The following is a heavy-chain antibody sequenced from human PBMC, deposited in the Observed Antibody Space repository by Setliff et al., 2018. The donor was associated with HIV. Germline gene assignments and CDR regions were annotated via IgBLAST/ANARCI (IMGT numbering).Heavy chain of an antibody. V-gene: IGHV4-39*01. J-gene: IGHJ3*02. CDR2: IYHTGKT. Sequence: SETLSLTCTVSGGSVSTSSYSWGWIRQPPEKGLEWIGTIYHTGKTYYNSSLNSRVTIAVDTSKDQFSLNRSTVTAADTAVYYCGRVAGYCAPSRCYGYNAFDIWGPGTMVTVTS. CDR1: GGSVSTSSYS. D-gene: IGHD2-15*01. CDR3: GRVAGYCAPSRCYGYNAFDI.